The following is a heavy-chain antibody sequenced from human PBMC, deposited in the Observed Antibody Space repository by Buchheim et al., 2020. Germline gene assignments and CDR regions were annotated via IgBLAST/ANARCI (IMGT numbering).Heavy chain of an antibody. V-gene: IGHV4-34*01. J-gene: IGHJ6*02. CDR2: INHSGST. Sequence: QVQLQQWGAGLLKPSETLSLTCAVYGGSFSGYYWSWIRQPPGKGLEWIGEINHSGSTNYNPSLKSRVTISVDTSKNQFSLKLSSVTAADTAVYYCARGKVVPAAMLGYYYYYYGMDVWGQGTT. CDR3: ARGKVVPAAMLGYYYYYYGMDV. D-gene: IGHD2-2*01. CDR1: GGSFSGYY.